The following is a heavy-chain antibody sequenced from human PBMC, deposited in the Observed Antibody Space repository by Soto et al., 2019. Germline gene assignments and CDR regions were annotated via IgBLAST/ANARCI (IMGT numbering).Heavy chain of an antibody. D-gene: IGHD4-17*01. J-gene: IGHJ4*02. V-gene: IGHV4-38-2*01. CDR3: ARGAEDYGRHPFYFDS. CDR1: TKPINSGYY. Sequence: SETLSLTCAVSTKPINSGYYWGWLRQPPGKGLEWIGGVFHSGTSYYNPSLKSRVTISVDTSKNQFSLRLSSVTATDTAVYYCARGAEDYGRHPFYFDSWGQGTLVTVSS. CDR2: VFHSGTS.